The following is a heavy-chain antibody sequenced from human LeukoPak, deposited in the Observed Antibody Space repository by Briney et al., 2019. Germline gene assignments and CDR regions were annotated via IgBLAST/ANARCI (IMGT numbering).Heavy chain of an antibody. Sequence: GKSLRLSCAASGFTFSSYSMQWVRQAPGKGLEWVAFIWCDGSHQYYADSVKGRFTISRDNSKNTLYLQMNSLRAEDTAVYYCARGAYYYDSSGYFDYWGQGTLVTVSS. J-gene: IGHJ4*02. CDR2: IWCDGSHQ. V-gene: IGHV3-33*01. CDR3: ARGAYYYDSSGYFDY. CDR1: GFTFSSYS. D-gene: IGHD3-22*01.